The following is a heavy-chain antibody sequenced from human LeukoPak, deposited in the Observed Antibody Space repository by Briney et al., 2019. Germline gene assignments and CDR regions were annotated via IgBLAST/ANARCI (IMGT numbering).Heavy chain of an antibody. CDR1: QFTFSNYA. V-gene: IGHV3-23*01. CDR3: AKELSASGHFNAFDI. CDR2: LRGDGGAT. D-gene: IGHD3-3*01. Sequence: GGSLRLSCVASQFTFSNYAMNWVRQAPGKGLEWVAALRGDGGATYHADSVRGRFTISRDNSKNTVYLQMDSLRVEDTAVYHCAKELSASGHFNAFDIWGQGTMVTVS. J-gene: IGHJ3*02.